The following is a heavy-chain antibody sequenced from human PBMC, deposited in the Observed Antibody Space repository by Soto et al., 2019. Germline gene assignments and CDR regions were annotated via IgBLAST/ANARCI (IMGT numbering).Heavy chain of an antibody. CDR3: ASGIQLWLRRINNGYSG. CDR2: IIPMFGTA. Sequence: QVQLVQSGAEVKKPESSVKVSCKAPGGTFSTYAISWVRQAPGQGLEWMGGIIPMFGTANYAQRFQDRVTITADESTTPAYRELSSLRSEDTAVYFCASGIQLWLRRINNGYSGWGQGTLVTVSS. V-gene: IGHV1-69*12. D-gene: IGHD5-18*01. CDR1: GGTFSTYA. J-gene: IGHJ4*02.